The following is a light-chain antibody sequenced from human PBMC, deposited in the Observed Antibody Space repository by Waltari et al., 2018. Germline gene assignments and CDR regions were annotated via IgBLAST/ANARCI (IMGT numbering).Light chain of an antibody. CDR1: SSAVGGYDY. CDR3: CSYAGSYTEV. Sequence: QSALTQPRSVSGSPGQSVTIPCTGTSSAVGGYDYVSWSQQQSAKAPKLIIFVVTERTSAGPYSVAGAKAGNTASLTISGRQSEDEADYYCCSYAGSYTEVFGTGTTVTVL. V-gene: IGLV2-11*01. CDR2: VVT. J-gene: IGLJ1*01.